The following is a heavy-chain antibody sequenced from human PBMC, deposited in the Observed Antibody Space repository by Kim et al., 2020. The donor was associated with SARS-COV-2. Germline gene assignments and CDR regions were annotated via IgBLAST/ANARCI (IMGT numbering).Heavy chain of an antibody. Sequence: GGSLRLSCAVSGFTFSGYTMHWVRQAPGKGLEWVAVISYDGSNKFYADSVKGRFTISRDNSKNTLYLQMNSLRAEDTAVYYCAREALEQQLVTDAFDILGQGTMVTVSS. CDR2: ISYDGSNK. CDR1: GFTFSGYT. J-gene: IGHJ3*02. V-gene: IGHV3-30-3*01. D-gene: IGHD6-13*01. CDR3: AREALEQQLVTDAFDI.